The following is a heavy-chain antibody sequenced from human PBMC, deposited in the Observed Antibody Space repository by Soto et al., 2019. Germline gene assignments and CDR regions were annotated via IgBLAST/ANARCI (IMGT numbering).Heavy chain of an antibody. CDR2: ISYDGSNK. D-gene: IGHD3-3*01. Sequence: PGGSLRLSCAASGFTFSSYGMHWVRQAPGKGLEWVAVISYDGSNKYYADSVKGRFTISRDNSKNTLYLQMNSLRAEDTAVYYCAKAAAGTTLTYYYFCSGSPSPPELLSHWGQGTLVTGSS. V-gene: IGHV3-30*18. J-gene: IGHJ1*01. CDR3: AKAAAGTTLTYYYFCSGSPSPPELLSH. CDR1: GFTFSSYG.